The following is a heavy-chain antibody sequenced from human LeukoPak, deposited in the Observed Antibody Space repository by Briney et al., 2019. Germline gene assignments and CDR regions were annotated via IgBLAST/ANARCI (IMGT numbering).Heavy chain of an antibody. Sequence: GESLKISCKGSGYSFTSYWIGWVRQMPGKGLEWMGIIYPGDSDTRYSPSFQGQVTISADKSISTAYLQWSSLKASDTAMYYCARAPRISYYYMDVWGKGTTVTVSS. V-gene: IGHV5-51*01. J-gene: IGHJ6*03. CDR1: GYSFTSYW. CDR3: ARAPRISYYYMDV. D-gene: IGHD2/OR15-2a*01. CDR2: IYPGDSDT.